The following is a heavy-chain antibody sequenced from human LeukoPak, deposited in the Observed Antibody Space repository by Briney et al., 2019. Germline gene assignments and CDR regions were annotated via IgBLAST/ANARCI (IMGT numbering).Heavy chain of an antibody. CDR3: ARDQGYSGYDLYYFDY. CDR1: GFTFSSYS. D-gene: IGHD5-12*01. V-gene: IGHV3-21*01. CDR2: ISSSSSYI. J-gene: IGHJ4*02. Sequence: PGGSLRLSYAASGFTFSSYSMNWVRQAPGKGLEWVSSISSSSSYIYYADSVKGRFTISRDNAKNSLYLQMNSLRAEDTAVYYCARDQGYSGYDLYYFDYWGQGTLVTVSS.